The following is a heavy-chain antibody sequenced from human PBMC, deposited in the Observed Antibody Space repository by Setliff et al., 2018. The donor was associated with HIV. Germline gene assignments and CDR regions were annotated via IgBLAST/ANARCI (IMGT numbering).Heavy chain of an antibody. V-gene: IGHV3-13*01. D-gene: IGHD3-16*01. CDR3: AREIRTVYTGGHYFYGIDV. CDR1: GFAFSDYD. CDR2: IGTGGDT. Sequence: GGSLRLSCATSGFAFSDYDFHWVRQVTGEGLEWVSAIGTGGDTYYADFVKGRFTISRENARNSLYLQMNSLRVGDTAVYYCAREIRTVYTGGHYFYGIDVWGQGTAVTVSS. J-gene: IGHJ6*02.